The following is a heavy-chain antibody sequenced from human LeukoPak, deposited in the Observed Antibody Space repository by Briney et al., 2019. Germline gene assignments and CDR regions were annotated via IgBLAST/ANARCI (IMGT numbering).Heavy chain of an antibody. Sequence: PGGSLRLSCAASGFTFSSYWMSWVRQAPGKGLEWVANIKQDGSEKYYVDSVKGRFTISRDNAKNSLYLQMNSLRAEDTAVYYCARDGRVEMATISPPDYWGQGTLVTVSS. D-gene: IGHD5-24*01. V-gene: IGHV3-7*01. CDR2: IKQDGSEK. CDR1: GFTFSSYW. CDR3: ARDGRVEMATISPPDY. J-gene: IGHJ4*02.